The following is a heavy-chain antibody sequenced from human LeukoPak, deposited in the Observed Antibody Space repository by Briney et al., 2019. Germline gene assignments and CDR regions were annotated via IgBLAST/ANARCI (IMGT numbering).Heavy chain of an antibody. CDR1: GFTFSSYS. CDR3: ARGQGYESYYYMDV. D-gene: IGHD2-2*01. V-gene: IGHV3-21*01. Sequence: GGSLRLSCAASGFTFSSYSMNWVRQAPGKGLEWVSSISSSSSYIYYADSVKGRFTISRDNSNNTVYLQMNNLRPEDTAVFYCARGQGYESYYYMDVWGKGTTVSVSS. CDR2: ISSSSSYI. J-gene: IGHJ6*03.